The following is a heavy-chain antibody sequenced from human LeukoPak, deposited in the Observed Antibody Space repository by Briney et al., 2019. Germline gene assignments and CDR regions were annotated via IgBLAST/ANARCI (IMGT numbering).Heavy chain of an antibody. V-gene: IGHV3-15*01. CDR2: IKRTLDGGPT. Sequence: GGSLRLSCAASGFTFSSYTMNWVRQAPGKGLEWVARIKRTLDGGPTDYAAPVKGRFTVSRDDSRNTLYLQMNSLKSEDTAVYYCVAGLGTSDLDLWGQGTLVTVSS. J-gene: IGHJ5*02. CDR1: GFTFSSYT. D-gene: IGHD2-2*01. CDR3: VAGLGTSDLDL.